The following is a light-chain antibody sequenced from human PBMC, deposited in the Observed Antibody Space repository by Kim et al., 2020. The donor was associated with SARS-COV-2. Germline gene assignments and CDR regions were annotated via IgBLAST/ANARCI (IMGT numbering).Light chain of an antibody. Sequence: VAFGQTARITCQGDSLRSYYATGYQQKPGQAPILVIYGKNNRPSGIPDRFSGSSSGNTASLTITGTQAGDEADYYCNSRDSNDNVVFGGGTQLTVL. CDR1: SLRSYY. CDR2: GKN. CDR3: NSRDSNDNVV. V-gene: IGLV3-19*01. J-gene: IGLJ2*01.